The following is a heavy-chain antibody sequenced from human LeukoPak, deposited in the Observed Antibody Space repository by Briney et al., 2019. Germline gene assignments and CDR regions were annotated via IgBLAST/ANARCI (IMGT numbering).Heavy chain of an antibody. J-gene: IGHJ4*02. V-gene: IGHV4-34*01. CDR2: INHSGST. Sequence: PSETLSLTCAVYGGSFSGYYWSWIRQPPGKGLEWIGEINHSGSTNYNPSLKSRVTISVDTSKNQFSLKLSSVTAADTAVYYCARGYTNSWRLFDYWGQGTLVTVSS. CDR3: ARGYTNSWRLFDY. CDR1: GGSFSGYY. D-gene: IGHD6-13*01.